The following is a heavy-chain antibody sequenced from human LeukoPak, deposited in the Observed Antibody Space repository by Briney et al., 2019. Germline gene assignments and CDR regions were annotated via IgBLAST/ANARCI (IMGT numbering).Heavy chain of an antibody. CDR3: AKAPDFYYYGSGTYKWYFDY. CDR1: GFTFSTYG. D-gene: IGHD3-10*01. CDR2: ISTSGGSR. J-gene: IGHJ4*02. V-gene: IGHV3-23*01. Sequence: GGSLRHSCAASGFTFSTYGMTWVRQGPGKGLEWVSAISTSGGSRYYADSVKGRFTISRDNSKNTLYLQMNSLRVEDTAVYYCAKAPDFYYYGSGTYKWYFDYWGQGTLVTVSS.